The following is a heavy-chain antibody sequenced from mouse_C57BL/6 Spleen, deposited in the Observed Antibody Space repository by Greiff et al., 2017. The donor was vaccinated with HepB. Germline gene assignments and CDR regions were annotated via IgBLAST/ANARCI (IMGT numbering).Heavy chain of an antibody. CDR1: GFTFSSYA. CDR3: ARDLSSNYVFAY. V-gene: IGHV5-4*01. D-gene: IGHD2-5*01. J-gene: IGHJ3*01. CDR2: ISDGGSYT. Sequence: EVHLVESGGGLVKPGGSLKLSCAASGFTFSSYAMSWVRQTPEKRLEWVATISDGGSYTYYPDNVKGRFTISRDNAKNNLYLQMSHLKSEDTAMYYCARDLSSNYVFAYWGQGTLVTVSA.